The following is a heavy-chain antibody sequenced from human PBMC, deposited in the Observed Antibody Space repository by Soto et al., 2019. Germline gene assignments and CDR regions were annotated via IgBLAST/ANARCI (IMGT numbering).Heavy chain of an antibody. CDR2: IYPGDSDT. CDR1: GYSFTSYW. J-gene: IGHJ4*02. CDR3: ATHANFYDSSGYYSFGY. V-gene: IGHV5-51*01. Sequence: GESLKISCKGSGYSFTSYWLGCVRQMPGKGLEWLVFIYPGDSDTRYSPSFQGRFTISADKSISPAYLQWSSLKASYTAMYYCATHANFYDSSGYYSFGYWGQGALVTISS. D-gene: IGHD3-22*01.